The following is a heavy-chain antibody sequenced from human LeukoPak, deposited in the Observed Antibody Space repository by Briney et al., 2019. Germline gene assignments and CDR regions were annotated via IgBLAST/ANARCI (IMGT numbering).Heavy chain of an antibody. Sequence: PSETLSLTCAVYGGSFSGYYWSWIRQPPGEGLEWIGEINHSGSTNYNPSLKSRVTISVDTSKNQFSLKLSSVTAADTAVYYCARGQTYYDFWSGYSTACHLDYWGQGTLVTVSS. CDR2: INHSGST. CDR3: ARGQTYYDFWSGYSTACHLDY. V-gene: IGHV4-34*01. CDR1: GGSFSGYY. J-gene: IGHJ4*02. D-gene: IGHD3-3*01.